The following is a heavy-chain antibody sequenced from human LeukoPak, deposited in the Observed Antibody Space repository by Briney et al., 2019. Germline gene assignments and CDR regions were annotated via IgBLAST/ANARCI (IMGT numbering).Heavy chain of an antibody. CDR1: GFTFSSYS. J-gene: IGHJ3*02. V-gene: IGHV3-21*01. Sequence: GGSLRLSCAASGFTFSSYSMNWVRQAPGKGLEWVSSISSSSSYIYYADSVKGRFTISRVNDKNSLYLQMNSLRAEDTAVYYCARVVNCGGDCYAFDIWGQGTMVTVSS. D-gene: IGHD2-21*02. CDR2: ISSSSSYI. CDR3: ARVVNCGGDCYAFDI.